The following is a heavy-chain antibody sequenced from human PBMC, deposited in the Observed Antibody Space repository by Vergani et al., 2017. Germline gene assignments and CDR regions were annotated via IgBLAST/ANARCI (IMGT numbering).Heavy chain of an antibody. D-gene: IGHD6-19*01. CDR2: INPNSGGT. J-gene: IGHJ2*01. Sequence: QVQLVQSGAEVKKPGASVKVSCKASGYTFTGYYMHWVRQAPGQGLEWMGWINPNSGGTNYAQKFQGRVTMTRDTSISTAYMELSSLRSEDTAVYYCASLSIAVAGPNWYFDLWGRGTLVTVSS. V-gene: IGHV1-2*02. CDR3: ASLSIAVAGPNWYFDL. CDR1: GYTFTGYY.